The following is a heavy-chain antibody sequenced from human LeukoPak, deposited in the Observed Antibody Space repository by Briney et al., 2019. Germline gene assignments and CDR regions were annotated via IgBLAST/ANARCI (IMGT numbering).Heavy chain of an antibody. D-gene: IGHD2-2*01. V-gene: IGHV3-7*04. CDR2: INQYGTEK. CDR1: AFTFSSYW. J-gene: IGHJ4*02. Sequence: PGGSLRLSCAASAFTFSSYWMSWVRQAPGKGLEWVAKINQYGTEKYYVDSVKGRFTISRDNAKNSLYLQMNSLRAEDTAVYYCAREVREVPHWGQGTLVTVSS. CDR3: AREVREVPH.